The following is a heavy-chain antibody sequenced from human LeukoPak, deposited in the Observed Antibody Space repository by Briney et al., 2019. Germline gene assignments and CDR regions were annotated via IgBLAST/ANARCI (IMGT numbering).Heavy chain of an antibody. Sequence: SVKVSCKASGGTFSSYTISWVRQAPGQGLEWMGRIIPILGIANYAQKFQGRVTITADKSTSTAYMEPSSLRSEDTAVYYCARGRTGTTWGFDYWGQGTLVTVSS. CDR3: ARGRTGTTWGFDY. D-gene: IGHD1-7*01. J-gene: IGHJ4*02. V-gene: IGHV1-69*02. CDR1: GGTFSSYT. CDR2: IIPILGIA.